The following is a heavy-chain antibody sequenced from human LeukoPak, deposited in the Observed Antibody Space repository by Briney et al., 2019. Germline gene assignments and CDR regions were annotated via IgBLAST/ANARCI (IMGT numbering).Heavy chain of an antibody. V-gene: IGHV4-34*01. Sequence: SETLSLTCAVYGGSFSGYYWSWIRQPPGKGLEWIGDINHSGSTNYNPSLKSRVTISVDTSKNQFSLKLSSVTAADTAVYYCARSVNAQGYGRKYYFDYWGQGTLVTVSS. J-gene: IGHJ4*02. CDR3: ARSVNAQGYGRKYYFDY. CDR1: GGSFSGYY. CDR2: INHSGST. D-gene: IGHD4-17*01.